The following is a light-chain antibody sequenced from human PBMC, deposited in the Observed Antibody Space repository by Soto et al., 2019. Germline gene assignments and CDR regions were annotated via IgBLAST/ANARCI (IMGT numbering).Light chain of an antibody. Sequence: EIVLTQSPGTLSLSAGERATLSCRASQSVSSNYLAWYQQKPGQPPRLLISGASSRATGIPDRFIGSESGTDFTLTISSLEPEDFAVYYCQHYGRSPPSWTFGQGTKVGIK. J-gene: IGKJ1*01. CDR2: GAS. CDR3: QHYGRSPPSWT. V-gene: IGKV3-20*01. CDR1: QSVSSNY.